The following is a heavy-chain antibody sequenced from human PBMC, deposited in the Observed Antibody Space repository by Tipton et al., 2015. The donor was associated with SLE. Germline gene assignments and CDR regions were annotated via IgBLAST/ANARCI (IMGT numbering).Heavy chain of an antibody. Sequence: TLSLTCTVSGDSIRSSGFFWGWIRQPPGKGLEWIGSIFYTGSTYYNPSLKSRVSFSIDTSKNQFSLKLNSVTAADTAVYYCARRHYSGPFDNWGQGTLVTVST. V-gene: IGHV4-39*07. CDR1: GDSIRSSGFF. J-gene: IGHJ4*02. D-gene: IGHD5-12*01. CDR3: ARRHYSGPFDN. CDR2: IFYTGST.